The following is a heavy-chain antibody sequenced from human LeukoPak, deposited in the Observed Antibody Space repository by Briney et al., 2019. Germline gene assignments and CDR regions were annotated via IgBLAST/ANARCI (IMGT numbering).Heavy chain of an antibody. J-gene: IGHJ3*02. CDR3: ARDREQWVPLGALDI. CDR1: GYTFNIYG. CDR2: ISPFNGNT. V-gene: IGHV1-18*01. D-gene: IGHD6-19*01. Sequence: GASVKVSCKASGYTFNIYGISWVRQAPGQGLEWIGWISPFNGNTNYAQNLQDRATMTTDTSTSTAYMDLRSLRSDDTAVYYCARDREQWVPLGALDIWGQGTMVTVSS.